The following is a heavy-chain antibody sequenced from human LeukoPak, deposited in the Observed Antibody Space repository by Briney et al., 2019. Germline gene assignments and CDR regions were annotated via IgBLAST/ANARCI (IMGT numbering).Heavy chain of an antibody. CDR1: GFTFSSYW. CDR3: ARDRIYDSSGEHAFDI. Sequence: GGSLRLSCAASGFTFSSYWMSWVRQAPGKGLEWVANIKQDGSEKYYVDSVKGRFTISRDNAKNSLYLQMNSLRAEDTAVYYCARDRIYDSSGEHAFDIWGQGTMVTVSS. V-gene: IGHV3-7*01. J-gene: IGHJ3*02. D-gene: IGHD3-22*01. CDR2: IKQDGSEK.